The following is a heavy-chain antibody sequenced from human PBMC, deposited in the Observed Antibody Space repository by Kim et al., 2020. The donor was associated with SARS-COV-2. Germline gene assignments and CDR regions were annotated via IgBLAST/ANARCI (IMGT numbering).Heavy chain of an antibody. CDR3: ARGQGLITMIVVVVGAFDY. D-gene: IGHD3-22*01. V-gene: IGHV4-31*03. Sequence: SETLSLTCTVSGGSISSGGYYWSWIRQHPGKGLEWIGYIYYSGSTYYNPSLKSRVTISVDTSKNQFSLKLSSVTAADTAVYYARGQGLITMIVVVVGAFDYWGQGTLVTVSS. CDR2: IYYSGST. CDR1: GGSISSGGYY. J-gene: IGHJ4*02.